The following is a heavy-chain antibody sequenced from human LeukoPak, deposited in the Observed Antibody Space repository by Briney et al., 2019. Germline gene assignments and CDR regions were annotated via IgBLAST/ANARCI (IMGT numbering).Heavy chain of an antibody. CDR1: GFTFSSYE. J-gene: IGHJ6*04. CDR3: AELGITMIGGV. Sequence: PGGPLRLSCAASGFTFSSYEMNWVRQAPGKGLEWVSYISSSGSTIYYADSVKGRFTISRDNAKNSLYLQMNSLRAEDTAVYYCAELGITMIGGVWGNGTTVTISS. V-gene: IGHV3-48*03. D-gene: IGHD3-10*02. CDR2: ISSSGSTI.